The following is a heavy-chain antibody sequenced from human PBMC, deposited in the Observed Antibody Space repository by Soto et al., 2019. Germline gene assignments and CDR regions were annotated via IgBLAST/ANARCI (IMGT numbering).Heavy chain of an antibody. J-gene: IGHJ4*02. CDR1: GLTFIGYW. V-gene: IGHV3-7*01. CDR2: LNAEGSAK. Sequence: GSLRPSCEVAGLTFIGYWITCCGQSPGKWLEWVANLNAEGSAKYYVDSVRGRFTISRDNAKQSLSLQMNSLRVEDTAVYYCVTGYCSAGVCSRGYWGQGTLVTVSS. CDR3: VTGYCSAGVCSRGY. D-gene: IGHD2-8*02.